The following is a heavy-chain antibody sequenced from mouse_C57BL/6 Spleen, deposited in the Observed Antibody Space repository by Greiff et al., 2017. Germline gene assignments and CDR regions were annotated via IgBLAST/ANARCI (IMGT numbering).Heavy chain of an antibody. V-gene: IGHV10-1*01. CDR2: IRSKSNNYAT. D-gene: IGHD1-1*01. CDR3: ERHKITTYYYAMDY. J-gene: IGHJ4*01. CDR1: GFSFNTYA. Sequence: EVQGVESGGGLVQPKGSLKLSCAASGFSFNTYAMNWVRQAPGKGLEWVARIRSKSNNYATYYADSVKDRFTISRDDSESMLYLQMNNLKTEDTAMYDCERHKITTYYYAMDYWGQGTSVTVSS.